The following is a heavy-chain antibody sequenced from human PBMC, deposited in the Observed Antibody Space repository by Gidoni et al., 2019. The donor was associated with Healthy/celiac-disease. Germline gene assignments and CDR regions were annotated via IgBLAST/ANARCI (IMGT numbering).Heavy chain of an antibody. Sequence: EVQLVESGGGLVQPGGSLTLSCAASGFTFSGSAMHWVRQASGKGLEWVGRIRSKANSYATAYAASVKGRFTISRDDSKNTAYLQMNSLKTEDTAVYYCVTVTTGALDYWGQGTLVTVSS. CDR3: VTVTTGALDY. CDR1: GFTFSGSA. D-gene: IGHD4-17*01. CDR2: IRSKANSYAT. J-gene: IGHJ4*02. V-gene: IGHV3-73*01.